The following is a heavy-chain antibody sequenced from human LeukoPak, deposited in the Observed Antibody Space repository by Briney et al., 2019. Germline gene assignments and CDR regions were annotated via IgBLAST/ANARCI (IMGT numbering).Heavy chain of an antibody. D-gene: IGHD6-19*01. J-gene: IGHJ4*02. Sequence: GGSLRLSCAASGFTVSSNYMNWVRQAPGKGLEWVSVIYTGGSAYCADSVKGRFTISRDNSKNMLYLQMNSLRAEDTAVYYCARAHSSSDYFDYWGQGILVIVSS. CDR1: GFTVSSNY. V-gene: IGHV3-53*01. CDR3: ARAHSSSDYFDY. CDR2: IYTGGSA.